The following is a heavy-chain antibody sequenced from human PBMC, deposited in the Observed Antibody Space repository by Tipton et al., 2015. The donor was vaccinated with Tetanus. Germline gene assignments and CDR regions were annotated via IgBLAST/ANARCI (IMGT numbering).Heavy chain of an antibody. CDR3: ATQADNWFDP. Sequence: TLSLTCTVSGDSVSGYYWSWIRQPPGKGLEWVGYVYYTGDTNYNPSLKSRVTISINRSKNQFSLRLRSVTAADTAVYYCATQADNWFDPWGPGTLVTVSS. D-gene: IGHD2-15*01. J-gene: IGHJ5*02. V-gene: IGHV4-59*08. CDR2: VYYTGDT. CDR1: GDSVSGYY.